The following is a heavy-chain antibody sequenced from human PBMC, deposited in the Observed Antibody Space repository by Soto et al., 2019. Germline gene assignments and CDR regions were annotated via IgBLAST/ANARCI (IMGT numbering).Heavy chain of an antibody. D-gene: IGHD5-12*01. J-gene: IGHJ3*02. CDR2: IYHSGSA. V-gene: IGHV4-4*02. Sequence: SETLSLTCTVSGDSITTENWWSWVRQPPGKGLEWIGEIYHSGSANYNPSLKSRATISLDKSKNQFSLKLSSVTAADTAVYYCARVKDIVATGGNVFDIWGKGTMVTVSS. CDR1: GDSITTENW. CDR3: ARVKDIVATGGNVFDI.